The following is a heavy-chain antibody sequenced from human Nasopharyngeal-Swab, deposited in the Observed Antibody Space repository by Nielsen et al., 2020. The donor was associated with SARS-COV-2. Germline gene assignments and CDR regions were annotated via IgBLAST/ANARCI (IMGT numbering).Heavy chain of an antibody. J-gene: IGHJ6*03. V-gene: IGHV1-46*01. CDR3: ARSGRITIFGVFIDYYYYMNV. CDR2: INPTGGST. Sequence: WVRQAPGQGLEWVGIINPTGGSTSYAQKFQGRVTMTRDTSTSTVYMELSSLRSEDTAVYYCARSGRITIFGVFIDYYYYMNVWGKGTTVTVSS. D-gene: IGHD3-3*01.